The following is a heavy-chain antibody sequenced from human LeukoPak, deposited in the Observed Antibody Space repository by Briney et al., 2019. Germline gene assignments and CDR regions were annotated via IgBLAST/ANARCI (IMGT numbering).Heavy chain of an antibody. Sequence: SETLSLTCAVYGGSFSGYYWSWIRQPPGKGLEWIGEINHSGSTNYNPSLKSRVTISVDTSKNQFSLKLSSVTAADTAVYYCARGRSSVAGILSTFDIWGQGTMATVSS. V-gene: IGHV4-34*01. CDR1: GGSFSGYY. CDR3: ARGRSSVAGILSTFDI. D-gene: IGHD6-19*01. J-gene: IGHJ3*02. CDR2: INHSGST.